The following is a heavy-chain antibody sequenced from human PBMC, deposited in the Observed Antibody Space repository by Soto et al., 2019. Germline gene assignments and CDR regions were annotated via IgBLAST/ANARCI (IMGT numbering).Heavy chain of an antibody. V-gene: IGHV4-30-2*01. CDR1: GGSISGATSC. J-gene: IGHJ4*02. CDR2: IFPSGTT. D-gene: IGHD3-16*02. Sequence: PSGTVSLTCSVSGGSISGATSCCNCIRQPPWKGPSWIGYIFPSGTTYYNPSLKSRVTISVDTSKNQFSLKLSSVTAADTAVYYCARGAYAYVWGSYRVIYYLDYWAQGTLVTVSS. CDR3: ARGAYAYVWGSYRVIYYLDY.